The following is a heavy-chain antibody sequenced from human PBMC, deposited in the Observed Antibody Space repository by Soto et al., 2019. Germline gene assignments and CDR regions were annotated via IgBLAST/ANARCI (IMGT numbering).Heavy chain of an antibody. CDR1: GFTFSSYA. CDR2: ISYAGSNK. CDR3: ARGYSSGWYNYYYYGMDV. J-gene: IGHJ6*02. Sequence: QVQLVESGGGVVQPGRSLRLSCAASGFTFSSYAMHWVRQAPGKGLEWVAVISYAGSNKYYADSVKGRFTISRDNSKNTLYLQMNSLRAEDTAVYYWARGYSSGWYNYYYYGMDVWGQGTTVTVSS. D-gene: IGHD6-19*01. V-gene: IGHV3-30-3*01.